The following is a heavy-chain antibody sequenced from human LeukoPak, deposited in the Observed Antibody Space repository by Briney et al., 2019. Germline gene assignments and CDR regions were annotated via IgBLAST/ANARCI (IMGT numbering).Heavy chain of an antibody. Sequence: SETLSLTCTVSGGSISSYYWSWIRQPPGKGLEWIGYIYYSGSTNYNPSLKSRVTISVDTSKNQFSLKLSSVTAADTAVYYCAGSSSWYVDYWGQGTLVTVSS. CDR2: IYYSGST. CDR3: AGSSSWYVDY. J-gene: IGHJ4*02. V-gene: IGHV4-59*08. CDR1: GGSISSYY. D-gene: IGHD6-13*01.